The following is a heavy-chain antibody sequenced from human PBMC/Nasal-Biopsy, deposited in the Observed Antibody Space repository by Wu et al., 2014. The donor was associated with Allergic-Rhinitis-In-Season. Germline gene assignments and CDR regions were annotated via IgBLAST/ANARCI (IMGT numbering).Heavy chain of an antibody. D-gene: IGHD4-17*01. Sequence: RLSCAASGFTFSSYAMNWVRQSPGKGLEWLSHISSTGRTIYYADSVKGRFTISRDNAKSSLYLQIDSPRAEDTAVYYCVRDLGDYIDYWGQGTLVTVS. J-gene: IGHJ4*02. CDR1: GFTFSSYA. V-gene: IGHV3-48*01. CDR2: ISSTGRTI. CDR3: VRDLGDYIDY.